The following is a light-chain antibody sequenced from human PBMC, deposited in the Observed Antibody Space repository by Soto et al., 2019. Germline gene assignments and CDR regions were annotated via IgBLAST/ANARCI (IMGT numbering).Light chain of an antibody. J-gene: IGKJ4*01. CDR2: DAS. Sequence: IVLTQSPATLSLSPGERASLSCRASQTVGKELAWYQVRPGQAPRLLIFDASTRATGVQPRFSGSRSGSDFTLTISSLDPEDFALYYCQQRCAWPFTVGGGTSVLIK. V-gene: IGKV3-11*01. CDR3: QQRCAWPFT. CDR1: QTVGKE.